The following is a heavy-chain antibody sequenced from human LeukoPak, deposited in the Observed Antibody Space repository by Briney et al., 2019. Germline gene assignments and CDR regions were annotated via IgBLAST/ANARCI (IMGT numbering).Heavy chain of an antibody. Sequence: GGSLRLSCAASGFTVSSNYMSWVRQAPGKGLEWVSAISGSGGSTYYADSVKGRFTISRDNSKNTLYLQMNSLRAEDTAVYYCAKANLGYCSGGSCYYRGTNFDYWGQGTLVTVSS. CDR2: ISGSGGST. D-gene: IGHD2-15*01. CDR1: GFTVSSNY. V-gene: IGHV3-23*01. J-gene: IGHJ4*02. CDR3: AKANLGYCSGGSCYYRGTNFDY.